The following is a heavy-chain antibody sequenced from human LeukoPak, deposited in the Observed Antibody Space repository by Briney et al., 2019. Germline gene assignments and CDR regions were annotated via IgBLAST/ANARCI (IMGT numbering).Heavy chain of an antibody. CDR1: GFTFSSYA. Sequence: GGSLRLSCAASGFTFSSYAMHWVRQAPGKELEWVAVISYDGSNKYYADSVKGRFTISRDNSKNTLYLQMNSLRAEDTAVYYCARSIAAAGLDYWGQGTLVTVSS. D-gene: IGHD6-13*01. V-gene: IGHV3-30-3*01. J-gene: IGHJ4*02. CDR3: ARSIAAAGLDY. CDR2: ISYDGSNK.